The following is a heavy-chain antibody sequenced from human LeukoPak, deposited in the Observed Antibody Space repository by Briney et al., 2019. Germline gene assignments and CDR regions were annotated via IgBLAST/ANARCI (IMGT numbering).Heavy chain of an antibody. CDR3: ARGVAVAANWFDP. CDR2: IYHSGST. Sequence: PSETLSLTCAVSGHSISSSYYWGWIRQPPGKGLEWIGSIYHSGSTYYNPSLKRRVTISVDTSKNQFSLRLSSVTAADTAVYYCARGVAVAANWFDPWGQGTLVTVSS. V-gene: IGHV4-38-2*01. J-gene: IGHJ5*02. D-gene: IGHD6-19*01. CDR1: GHSISSSYY.